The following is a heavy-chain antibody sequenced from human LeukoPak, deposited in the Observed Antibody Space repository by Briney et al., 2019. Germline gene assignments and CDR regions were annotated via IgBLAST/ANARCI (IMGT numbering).Heavy chain of an antibody. CDR2: IYNSGST. V-gene: IGHV4-38-2*02. CDR3: ARDGGSSSSNWFDP. Sequence: SATLSLTCTVSGYSISSAYYWGWIRQPPGKGLEWIGCIYNSGSTYYSPSLKSRVTLSVDTSKNQFSLKLSSVTAADTAVYYCARDGGSSSSNWFDPWGQGTLVTVSS. D-gene: IGHD6-13*01. CDR1: GYSISSAYY. J-gene: IGHJ5*02.